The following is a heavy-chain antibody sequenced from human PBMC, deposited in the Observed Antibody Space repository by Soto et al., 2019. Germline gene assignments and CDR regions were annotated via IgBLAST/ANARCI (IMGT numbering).Heavy chain of an antibody. D-gene: IGHD3-3*01. J-gene: IGHJ4*02. CDR1: GFSFGSYA. CDR3: ARWSYLDY. Sequence: PGGSLRLSCAASGFSFGSYALGWVRQAPGKGLEWVSTISGSDGKTFYADSAKGRFSISRDTSQNTLYLQMNSLRADDTAIYYCARWSYLDYWGQGTRVTVSS. V-gene: IGHV3-23*01. CDR2: ISGSDGKT.